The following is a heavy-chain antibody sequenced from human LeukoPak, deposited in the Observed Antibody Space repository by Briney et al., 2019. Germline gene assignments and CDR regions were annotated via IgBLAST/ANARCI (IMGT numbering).Heavy chain of an antibody. CDR1: GGSISIYY. J-gene: IGHJ4*02. CDR2: IYYSGST. D-gene: IGHD3-10*01. Sequence: SETLSLTCTVSGGSISIYYWSWIRQPPGKGLEWIGYIYYSGSTNYNPSLKSRVTISVDTSKNQFSLKLSSVTAADTAVYYCARDSAAAFDYWGQGTLVTVSS. CDR3: ARDSAAAFDY. V-gene: IGHV4-59*01.